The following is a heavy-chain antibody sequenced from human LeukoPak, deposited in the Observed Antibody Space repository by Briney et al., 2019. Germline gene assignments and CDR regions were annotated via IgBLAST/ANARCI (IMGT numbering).Heavy chain of an antibody. CDR1: GFTFSSYE. CDR3: AADRIAANYYYYYGMDV. V-gene: IGHV3-48*03. D-gene: IGHD6-13*01. CDR2: ISSSGSII. J-gene: IGHJ6*02. Sequence: PGGSLRLSCAASGFTFSSYEMNWVRQAPGKGLEWVSYISSSGSIIYYADSVKGRFTISRDNAKNSLYLQMNSLRAEDTAVYYCAADRIAANYYYYYGMDVWGQGTTVTVSS.